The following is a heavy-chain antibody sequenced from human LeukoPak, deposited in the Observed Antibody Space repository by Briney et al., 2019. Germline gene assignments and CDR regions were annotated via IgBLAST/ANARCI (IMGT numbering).Heavy chain of an antibody. Sequence: GSLRLSCAASGFTFRLYSTNWVRQAPGKGLEWLSYIRSTDGAIAYADSVKGRFTISRDDAKNSLYLQMNSLRDEDTAVYYCARDRDWAFDYWGQGTLITVSS. CDR2: IRSTDGAI. CDR3: ARDRDWAFDY. CDR1: GFTFRLYS. D-gene: IGHD3-9*01. J-gene: IGHJ4*02. V-gene: IGHV3-48*02.